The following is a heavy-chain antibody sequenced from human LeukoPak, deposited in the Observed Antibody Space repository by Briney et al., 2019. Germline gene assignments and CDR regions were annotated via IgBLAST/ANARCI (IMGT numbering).Heavy chain of an antibody. CDR1: GFNFDDFT. D-gene: IGHD5-18*01. CDR3: AKGSRPGYSYDPREYYYYMGV. CDR2: ISWDGRTV. Sequence: GGSLRLSCAASGFNFDDFTMHWVRQGPGKGLEWVPLISWDGRTVSYADSVQGRFTISRDNSKNTLYLQMNSLRAEDTAVYYCAKGSRPGYSYDPREYYYYMGVWGKGTTVTVSS. V-gene: IGHV3-43*01. J-gene: IGHJ6*03.